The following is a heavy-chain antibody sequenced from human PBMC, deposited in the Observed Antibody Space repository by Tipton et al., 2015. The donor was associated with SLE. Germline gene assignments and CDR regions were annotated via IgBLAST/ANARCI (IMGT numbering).Heavy chain of an antibody. CDR3: ARGFVDTAMVTWFDP. Sequence: VQLVQSGAEVKKPGSSVKVSGKASGGTFSSYAISWVRQAPGQGLEWMGGIIPIFGTTNYAQKFQGRVTITADESTSTAYMELSSLRSEDTAVYYCARGFVDTAMVTWFDPWGQGTLVTVSS. V-gene: IGHV1-69*01. CDR1: GGTFSSYA. CDR2: IIPIFGTT. J-gene: IGHJ5*02. D-gene: IGHD5-18*01.